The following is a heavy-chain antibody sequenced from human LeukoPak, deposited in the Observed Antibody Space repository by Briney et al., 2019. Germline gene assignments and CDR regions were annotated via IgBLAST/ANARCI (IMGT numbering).Heavy chain of an antibody. D-gene: IGHD2-15*01. CDR1: GFTFSSYG. V-gene: IGHV3-30*03. CDR2: ISYDGSNK. Sequence: PGGSLRLSCAASGFTFSSYGMHWVRQAPGKGLEWVAVISYDGSNKYYADSVKGRFTFSRDNSKNTLYLQMNSLRAEDTAVYYCARPDCSGGSCYWVWPDYWGQGTLVTVSS. J-gene: IGHJ4*02. CDR3: ARPDCSGGSCYWVWPDY.